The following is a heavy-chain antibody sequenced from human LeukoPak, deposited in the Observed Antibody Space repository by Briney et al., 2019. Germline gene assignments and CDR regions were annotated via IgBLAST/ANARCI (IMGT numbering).Heavy chain of an antibody. J-gene: IGHJ4*02. D-gene: IGHD3-9*01. CDR2: IYSGGST. V-gene: IGHV3-53*01. CDR3: ARVGTVDYDILTGYYRAFDY. Sequence: GGSLRLSCAASGFSFSIYSMNWVRQAPGKGLEWVSVIYSGGSTYYADSVKGRFTISRDNSKNTLYLQMNSLRAEDTAVYYCARVGTVDYDILTGYYRAFDYWGQGTLVTVSS. CDR1: GFSFSIYS.